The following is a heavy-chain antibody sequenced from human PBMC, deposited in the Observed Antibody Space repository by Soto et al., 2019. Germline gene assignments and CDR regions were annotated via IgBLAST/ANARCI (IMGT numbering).Heavy chain of an antibody. J-gene: IGHJ4*02. CDR2: ISYDGSNK. D-gene: IGHD3-22*01. V-gene: IGHV3-30-3*01. CDR3: ARGRVYYYDSSGYRERNYFDY. CDR1: GFTFSSYA. Sequence: GGSLRLYCAASGFTFSSYAMHWVRQAPGKGLEWVAVISYDGSNKYYADSVKGRFTISRDNSKNTLYLQMNSLRAEDTAVYYCARGRVYYYDSSGYRERNYFDYWGQGTLVTVSS.